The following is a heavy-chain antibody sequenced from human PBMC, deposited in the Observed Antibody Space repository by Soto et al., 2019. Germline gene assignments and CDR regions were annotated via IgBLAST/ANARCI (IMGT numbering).Heavy chain of an antibody. D-gene: IGHD6-19*01. Sequence: PGKGLEWVSVTSGGGSNIYYADSVKGRFTISRDNSKNTLYLQMSSLRAEDTAVYYCAKGCMAGGVSYLYFGMDAWGQVTRVTVPS. V-gene: IGHV3-23*01. CDR2: TSGGGSNI. CDR3: AKGCMAGGVSYLYFGMDA. J-gene: IGHJ6*02.